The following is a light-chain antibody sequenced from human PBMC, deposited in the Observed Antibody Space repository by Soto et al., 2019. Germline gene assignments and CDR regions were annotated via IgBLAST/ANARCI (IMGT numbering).Light chain of an antibody. CDR3: SSYTSTSTLLV. CDR2: EVS. J-gene: IGLJ2*01. V-gene: IGLV2-8*01. CDR1: SSDIGAYNY. Sequence: QSALTQPPSASGSPGQSVTISCTGTSSDIGAYNYVSWYQQHPGKAPKLMIHEVSKRPSGVPDRFSGSKSGNTASLTVSGLQAEDEADYSCSSYTSTSTLLVFGGGTKLTVL.